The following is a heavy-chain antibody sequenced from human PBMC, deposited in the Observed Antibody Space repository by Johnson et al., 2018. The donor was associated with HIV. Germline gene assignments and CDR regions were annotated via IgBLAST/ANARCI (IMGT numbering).Heavy chain of an antibody. J-gene: IGHJ3*02. CDR2: IYSGGST. CDR3: ASQGGSPAFDI. Sequence: VQLVESGGGLVQSGGSLRLSCGASGFSVSNTYMNWVRQAPGKGLEWVSVIYSGGSTYYADSVKGRFTISRDNSKNSLYLQMNSLRAEDTALYYCASQGGSPAFDIWGQGTLVTVSS. D-gene: IGHD3-16*01. CDR1: GFSVSNTY. V-gene: IGHV3-66*01.